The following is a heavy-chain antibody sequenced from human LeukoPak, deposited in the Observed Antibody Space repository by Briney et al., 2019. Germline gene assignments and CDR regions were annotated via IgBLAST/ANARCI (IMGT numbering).Heavy chain of an antibody. CDR3: ARAPHYCGGDCSDWYFDL. V-gene: IGHV3-11*04. D-gene: IGHD2-21*02. Sequence: GGSLRLSCAASGFTFSDHYMSWIRQAPGKGLEWVSSISSSGNYIYYADSLKGRFTVSRDSAKKSLYLQMSSLRADDTAVYYCARAPHYCGGDCSDWYFDLWGRGTLVTVSS. CDR1: GFTFSDHY. CDR2: ISSSGNYI. J-gene: IGHJ2*01.